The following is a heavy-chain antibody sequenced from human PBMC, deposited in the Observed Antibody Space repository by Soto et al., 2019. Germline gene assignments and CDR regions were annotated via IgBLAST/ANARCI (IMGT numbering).Heavy chain of an antibody. V-gene: IGHV3-23*01. Sequence: HPGGSLRLSCAASGFTFSSYAMSWVRQAPGKGLEWVSAIIGSGGSTYYADSVKGRFTISRDNSKNTLYLQMNSLRAEDTAVYYCAKATGPQTPFDYWGQGTLVTVSS. CDR3: AKATGPQTPFDY. CDR1: GFTFSSYA. CDR2: IIGSGGST. J-gene: IGHJ4*02.